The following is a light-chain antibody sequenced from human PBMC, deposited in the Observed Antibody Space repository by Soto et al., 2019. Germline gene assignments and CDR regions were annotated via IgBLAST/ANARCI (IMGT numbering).Light chain of an antibody. V-gene: IGKV3-20*01. Sequence: EIVLTQSPGTLSLSPGERATLSCRASQSVSSSYLAWYQQKPGQAPRLLFYGASSRATGIPDRFSGSGSGTDFTLTISRLEPEDFAVYYCQQYQTFGQGTKV. CDR1: QSVSSSY. CDR2: GAS. CDR3: QQYQT. J-gene: IGKJ1*01.